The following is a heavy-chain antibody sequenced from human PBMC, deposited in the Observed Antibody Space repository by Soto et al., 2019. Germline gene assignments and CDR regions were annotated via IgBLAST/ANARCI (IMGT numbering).Heavy chain of an antibody. V-gene: IGHV4-34*09. CDR2: IYHSGST. CDR1: GGSFSGYY. D-gene: IGHD4-17*01. Sequence: TLSLTCAVYGGSFSGYYWSWIRQHPGKGLEWIGYIYHSGSTYYNPSLKSRVTISVDTSKNQFSLKLSSVTAADTAVYYCAGVTTVTPKLDYWGQGTLVTVSS. CDR3: AGVTTVTPKLDY. J-gene: IGHJ4*02.